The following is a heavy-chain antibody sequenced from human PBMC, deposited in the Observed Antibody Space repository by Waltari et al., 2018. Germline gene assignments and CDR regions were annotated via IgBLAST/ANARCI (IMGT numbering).Heavy chain of an antibody. V-gene: IGHV4-39*01. J-gene: IGHJ2*01. CDR3: ARQDYYYVKGYFDL. Sequence: QLQLQESGPGLVKPSETVSLTCPVSGGPISSVAFYWGWVRRPPGKGLEFIASIFYSGATYYNPSLESRVTISVDTSKNQFSLELTSVTDADTAVYYCARQDYYYVKGYFDLWGRGTLVTVSS. CDR1: GGPISSVAFY. CDR2: IFYSGAT. D-gene: IGHD3-22*01.